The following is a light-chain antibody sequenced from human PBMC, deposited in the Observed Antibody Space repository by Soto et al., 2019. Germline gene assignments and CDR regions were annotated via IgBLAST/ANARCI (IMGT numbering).Light chain of an antibody. J-gene: IGLJ1*01. CDR1: SSDVGTYNL. CDR2: EVN. CDR3: YSYAGSSTYV. V-gene: IGLV2-23*02. Sequence: SVLTQPASVSGSLGQSITISCTGTSSDVGTYNLVSWYQQLPDKAPKLIIHEVNKRPSGVSTRFSGSKSGNTASLTISGLQAEDDADYHCYSYAGSSTYVFGTGTKVTVL.